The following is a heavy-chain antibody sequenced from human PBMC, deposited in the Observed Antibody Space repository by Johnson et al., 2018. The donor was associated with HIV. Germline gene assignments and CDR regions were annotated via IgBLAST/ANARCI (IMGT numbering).Heavy chain of an antibody. V-gene: IGHV3-30*02. Sequence: QVQLVESGGGVVRPGGSLRLSCAASGFTFSSYGMHWVRQAPGKGLEWVAFIRYDGSNKYYADSVKGRFTISRENAKNSLYLQMNSLRAGDTAVYYCARAYYTFWSGYDAFDIWGQGTMVTVSS. CDR3: ARAYYTFWSGYDAFDI. D-gene: IGHD3-3*01. J-gene: IGHJ3*02. CDR2: IRYDGSNK. CDR1: GFTFSSYG.